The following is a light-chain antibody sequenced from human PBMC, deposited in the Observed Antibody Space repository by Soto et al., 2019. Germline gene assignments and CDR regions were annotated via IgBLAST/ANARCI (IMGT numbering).Light chain of an antibody. CDR1: QSFTSTS. V-gene: IGKV3-20*01. CDR2: GAS. J-gene: IGKJ1*01. CDR3: QQGYSTPWT. Sequence: EIVLTQSPGTLSLSPGERATLSCRASQSFTSTSLAWYQQKPGQAPRLLISGASRRAAGIPDRFSGSGSGTDFTLTLNSLQPEDFATYYCQQGYSTPWTFGQGTKVEIK.